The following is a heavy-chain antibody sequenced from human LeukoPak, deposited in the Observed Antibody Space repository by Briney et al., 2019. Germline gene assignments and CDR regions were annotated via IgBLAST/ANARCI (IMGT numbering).Heavy chain of an antibody. CDR3: ARGRSRHFDY. Sequence: ASVKVSCKASGYTFTNYDINWVRQATGQGLEWMGWMNPNSGNTGYAQMFQGRVTITKNTSISTAYMDLSSLRSEDTAVYYCARGRSRHFDYWGQGTLVTVSS. J-gene: IGHJ4*02. CDR2: MNPNSGNT. V-gene: IGHV1-8*03. CDR1: GYTFTNYD.